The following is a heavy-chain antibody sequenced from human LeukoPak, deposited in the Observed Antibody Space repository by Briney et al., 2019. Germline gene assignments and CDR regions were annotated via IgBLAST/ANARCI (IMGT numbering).Heavy chain of an antibody. CDR1: GSTVSSNY. D-gene: IGHD6-19*01. V-gene: IGHV3-53*01. CDR3: ARQSSGWYGFDY. CDR2: IYSGGST. J-gene: IGHJ4*02. Sequence: GGSLRLSCAASGSTVSSNYMSWVRQAPGKGLEWVSVIYSGGSTYYADSVKGRFTISRDNSKNTLYLQMNSLRAEDTAVYYCARQSSGWYGFDYWGQGTLVTVSS.